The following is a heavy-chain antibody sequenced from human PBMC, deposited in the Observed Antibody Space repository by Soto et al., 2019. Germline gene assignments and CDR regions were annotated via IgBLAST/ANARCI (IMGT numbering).Heavy chain of an antibody. Sequence: EVQLLQSGGGLVQPGESLRLSCAASGFSFSSHTMTWVRQAPGKGLEWVSVISGSGGSPYHADSVQGRFTISRDNPKNTLYLQMNSLRAEDTAIYYCAKARCSSATCYVPDYWGQGTLVTVSS. V-gene: IGHV3-23*01. CDR3: AKARCSSATCYVPDY. J-gene: IGHJ4*02. CDR2: ISGSGGSP. CDR1: GFSFSSHT. D-gene: IGHD2-2*01.